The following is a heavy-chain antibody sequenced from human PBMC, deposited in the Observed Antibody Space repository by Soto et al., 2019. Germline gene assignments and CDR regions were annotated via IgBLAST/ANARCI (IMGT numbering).Heavy chain of an antibody. Sequence: ASVKVSCKASGYTFTSYGISWVRQAPGQGLEWMGWISAYNGNTNYAQKLQGRVTMTTDTSTSTAYMELRSLRSDDTAVYYCARNVPYGSGSYYLYNWFDPWGQGTLVPVSS. CDR2: ISAYNGNT. J-gene: IGHJ5*02. CDR1: GYTFTSYG. D-gene: IGHD3-10*01. V-gene: IGHV1-18*01. CDR3: ARNVPYGSGSYYLYNWFDP.